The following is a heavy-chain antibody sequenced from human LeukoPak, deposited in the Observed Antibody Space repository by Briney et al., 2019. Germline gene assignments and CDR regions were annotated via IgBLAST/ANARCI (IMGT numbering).Heavy chain of an antibody. J-gene: IGHJ4*02. D-gene: IGHD2-8*01. Sequence: ASVKVSCKASGYTFTGYYMHWVRQAPGQGLEWMGWINPNSGGTNYAQKFQGRVTMTRDTSISTAYMELSRLRSDDTAVYYCARQTGYASKAPDYWGQGTLVTVSS. V-gene: IGHV1-2*02. CDR1: GYTFTGYY. CDR3: ARQTGYASKAPDY. CDR2: INPNSGGT.